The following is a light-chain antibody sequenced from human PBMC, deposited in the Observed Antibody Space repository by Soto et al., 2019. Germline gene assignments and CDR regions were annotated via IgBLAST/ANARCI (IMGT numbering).Light chain of an antibody. J-gene: IGLJ1*01. Sequence: QSALTQPASVSGSPGQSITISCTGTSSDVGGYNYVSWYQQHPGKAPKLMMYDVSNRPSGVSNRFSGSKSGNTASLTISGLQAEDEDEDYCSSYTSSSILAYVFGTGTKVTVL. CDR3: SSYTSSSILAYV. CDR2: DVS. V-gene: IGLV2-14*01. CDR1: SSDVGGYNY.